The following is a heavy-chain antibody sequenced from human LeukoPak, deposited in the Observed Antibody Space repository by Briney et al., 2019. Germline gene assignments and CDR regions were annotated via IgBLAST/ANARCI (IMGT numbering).Heavy chain of an antibody. CDR2: IKSKTDGGTT. CDR3: TTWPDMLTSTGPDYFDY. J-gene: IGHJ4*02. Sequence: GGSLRLSCAASGFTFSNAWMSWVRQAPGKGLEWVGRIKSKTDGGTTDYAAPVKGRFTISRDDSKNTLYLQMNSLKTEDTAVYYCTTWPDMLTSTGPDYFDYWGQGTLVTVSS. V-gene: IGHV3-15*01. D-gene: IGHD2-8*01. CDR1: GFTFSNAW.